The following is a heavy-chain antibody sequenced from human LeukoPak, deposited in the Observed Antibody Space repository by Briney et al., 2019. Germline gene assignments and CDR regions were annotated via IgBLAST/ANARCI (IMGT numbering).Heavy chain of an antibody. Sequence: GGSLGLSCAASGFTFSSYAMSWVRQAPGKGLEWVSAISGSGGSTYYADSVKGRFTISRDNSKNTLYLQMNSLRAEDTAVYYCAKLVYYDILTGYPGDYWGQGTLVTVSS. D-gene: IGHD3-9*01. V-gene: IGHV3-23*01. CDR2: ISGSGGST. J-gene: IGHJ4*02. CDR3: AKLVYYDILTGYPGDY. CDR1: GFTFSSYA.